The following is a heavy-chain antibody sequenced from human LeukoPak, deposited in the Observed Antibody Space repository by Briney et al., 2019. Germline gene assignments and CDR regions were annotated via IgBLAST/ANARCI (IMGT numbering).Heavy chain of an antibody. CDR2: IIPILGIA. V-gene: IGHV1-69*04. CDR1: GGTFSSYA. J-gene: IGHJ6*02. D-gene: IGHD3-10*01. CDR3: ARMVRGVISYYYYYGMDV. Sequence: ASVKVSCKASGGTFSSYAISWVRQAPGQGLEWMGRIIPILGIANYAQKFQGRVTITADKSTSTAYLELSSLRSEDTAVYYCARMVRGVISYYYYYGMDVWGQGTTVTVSS.